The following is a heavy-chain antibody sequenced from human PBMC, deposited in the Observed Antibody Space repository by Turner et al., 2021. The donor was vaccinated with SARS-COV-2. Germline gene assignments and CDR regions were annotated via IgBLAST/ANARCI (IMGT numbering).Heavy chain of an antibody. V-gene: IGHV1-2*02. Sequence: QVQLVQSGAGVKKPGASVTVSCKASGYAFTGYYLHWVRQAPGQGLEWTGWINPNRGGTKYAQKFQGRVTMTRDTSMTTAYMELNRLTSDDSAVYFCARDKCSSGSYFQYMDVWGSGTTVTVSS. D-gene: IGHD5-18*01. CDR2: INPNRGGT. J-gene: IGHJ6*03. CDR3: ARDKCSSGSYFQYMDV. CDR1: GYAFTGYY.